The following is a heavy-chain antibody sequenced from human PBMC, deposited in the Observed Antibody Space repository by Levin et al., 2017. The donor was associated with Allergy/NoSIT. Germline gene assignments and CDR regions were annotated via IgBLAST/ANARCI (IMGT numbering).Heavy chain of an antibody. CDR2: IVDSGAST. V-gene: IGHV3-23*01. Sequence: KGLEWVSGIVDSGASTYYADSVKGRFTISRDNSKNTLYLQMNSLRAEDTAMYYCTKDDLFARGATYRYSGFDSWGQGTLVTVSS. J-gene: IGHJ4*02. D-gene: IGHD3-10*01. CDR3: TKDDLFARGATYRYSGFDS.